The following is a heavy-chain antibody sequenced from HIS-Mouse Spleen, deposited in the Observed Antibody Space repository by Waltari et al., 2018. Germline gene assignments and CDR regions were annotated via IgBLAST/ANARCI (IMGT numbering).Heavy chain of an antibody. CDR2: IDWDDDK. CDR1: GFSLSTSGMC. CDR3: ARIQAGKLELPFDY. D-gene: IGHD1-7*01. Sequence: QVTLRESGPALVKPTQTLTLTCTFSGFSLSTSGMCVSWIRQHPGKALEWLARIDWDDDKYYSTSLKTRLTISKDTSKNQVVLTMTNMDPVDTAAYYCARIQAGKLELPFDYWGQGTLVTVSS. J-gene: IGHJ4*02. V-gene: IGHV2-70*15.